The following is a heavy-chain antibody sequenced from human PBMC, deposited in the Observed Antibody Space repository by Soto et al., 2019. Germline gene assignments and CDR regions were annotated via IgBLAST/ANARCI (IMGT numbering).Heavy chain of an antibody. D-gene: IGHD3-16*01. CDR1: GCSIRSYY. Sequence: SGTLSLTCTVPGCSIRSYYWSWIRQPPGKGLEWIGYIYYSGSTNYNPSLKSRVTISVDTSKNQFSLKLSSVTAADTAVYYCARRYGWAFDIWGQGTMVT. J-gene: IGHJ3*02. CDR2: IYYSGST. CDR3: ARRYGWAFDI. V-gene: IGHV4-59*08.